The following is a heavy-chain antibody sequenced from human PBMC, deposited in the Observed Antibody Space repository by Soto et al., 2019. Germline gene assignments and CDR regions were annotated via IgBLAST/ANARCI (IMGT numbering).Heavy chain of an antibody. Sequence: QVQLVQSGAEVKKPGASVKVSCKASGYIFTAYSMHWVRQAPGQGLEWMGVVNPSGGSTNYAQKCQGRITMTRDTSTSTVYMDLSSLTSKDTAVYYCAREENCSDGICYSEYFQRWGQGTLVTVSS. V-gene: IGHV1-46*01. CDR2: VNPSGGST. CDR3: AREENCSDGICYSEYFQR. D-gene: IGHD2-15*01. J-gene: IGHJ1*01. CDR1: GYIFTAYS.